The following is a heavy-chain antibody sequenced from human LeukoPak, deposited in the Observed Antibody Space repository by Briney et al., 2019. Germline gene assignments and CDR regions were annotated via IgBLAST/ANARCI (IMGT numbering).Heavy chain of an antibody. CDR3: ARRTYYYGSGSSNFGIY. Sequence: SETLSLTCTVSGGSISSYYWGWIRQPPGKGLEWIGSIYYSGSTYYNPSLKSRVIISVDTSKNQFSLKLSSVTAADTAVYYCARRTYYYGSGSSNFGIYWGQGTLVTVSS. CDR1: GGSISSYY. V-gene: IGHV4-39*01. CDR2: IYYSGST. J-gene: IGHJ4*02. D-gene: IGHD3-10*01.